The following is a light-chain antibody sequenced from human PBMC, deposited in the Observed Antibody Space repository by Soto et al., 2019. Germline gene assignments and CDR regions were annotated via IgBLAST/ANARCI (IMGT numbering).Light chain of an antibody. V-gene: IGKV4-1*01. Sequence: DIVRTRSPDSLALSLGSSSTINCKSHQTVFYSSNNKNYLAWYQQKPGQPPKLLIYWASARDSGVPDRFSGSGSGTDFTLTISSLQAEDVAIYYCQQYYGTPVTFGQGTKVDIK. CDR2: WAS. CDR3: QQYYGTPVT. CDR1: QTVFYSSNNKNY. J-gene: IGKJ1*01.